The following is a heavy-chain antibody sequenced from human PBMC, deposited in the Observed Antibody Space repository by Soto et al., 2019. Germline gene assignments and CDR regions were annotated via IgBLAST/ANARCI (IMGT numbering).Heavy chain of an antibody. CDR1: GYSFTSYW. V-gene: IGHV5-51*01. J-gene: IGHJ6*02. CDR2: IYPGDSDT. D-gene: IGHD6-6*01. CDR3: AMTPLLFAARRLNPSYYGMDV. Sequence: PGESLKISCKGSGYSFTSYWIGWVRQMPGKDLEWMGIIYPGDSDTRYSPSFQGQVTISAAKSISTAYLQWSSLKASDTAMYYCAMTPLLFAARRLNPSYYGMDVWGQGTTVTV.